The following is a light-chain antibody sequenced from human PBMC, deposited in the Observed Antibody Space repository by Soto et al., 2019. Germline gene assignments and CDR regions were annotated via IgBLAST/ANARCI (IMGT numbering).Light chain of an antibody. V-gene: IGKV1-5*03. CDR3: QQYNYYPWT. Sequence: DIQMTQSPSTLSAAVGDRVTMTCRASQTVNTWLAWFQQKPGKAPKVLIYKASNLESGVPSRFSASGSGTEFSLTISSLQPDDFATYYCQQYNYYPWTFGQGTKVEIK. CDR1: QTVNTW. J-gene: IGKJ1*01. CDR2: KAS.